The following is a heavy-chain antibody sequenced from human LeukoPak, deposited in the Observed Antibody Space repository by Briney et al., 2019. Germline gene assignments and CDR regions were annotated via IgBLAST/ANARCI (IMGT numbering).Heavy chain of an antibody. CDR3: AREEISEAGWFDP. CDR2: INPNSGGT. Sequence: ASVKVSCKASGYTFTGYYMHWVRQAPGQGLEWMGWINPNSGGTNYAQKFQGRVTMTRDTSISTAYMELSRLRSDDTAVYYCAREEISEAGWFDPWGQGTLVTVSS. CDR1: GYTFTGYY. J-gene: IGHJ5*02. V-gene: IGHV1-2*02.